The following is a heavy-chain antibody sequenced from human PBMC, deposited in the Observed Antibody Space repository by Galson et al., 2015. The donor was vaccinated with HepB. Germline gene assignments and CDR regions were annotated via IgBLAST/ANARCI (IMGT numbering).Heavy chain of an antibody. CDR3: AKELSVRSSGYHHWGALDI. CDR2: ISYDGSKT. D-gene: IGHD3-22*01. J-gene: IGHJ3*02. CDR1: AFSFSSYP. V-gene: IGHV3-30-3*01. Sequence: SLRLSCAASAFSFSSYPMHWVRQAPGKGPEWVAVISYDGSKTDYADSVKGRFTISRDNSRNTLYLQVNSLRPEDTAVYYCAKELSVRSSGYHHWGALDIWGQGTVVTVSS.